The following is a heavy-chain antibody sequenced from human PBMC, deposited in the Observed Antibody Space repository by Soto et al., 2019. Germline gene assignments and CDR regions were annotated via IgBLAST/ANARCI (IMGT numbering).Heavy chain of an antibody. CDR2: IFSSGST. V-gene: IGHV4-4*07. CDR3: AREGSYSAYNFAHGIQLWSFDF. CDR1: GGSINTFY. Sequence: SETLSLTCTVSGGSINTFYWSWVRQPAGKGLEWIGRIFSSGSTSFNPSLESRVTMSVDTSKNHFSLNLSSVTAADMAVYYCAREGSYSAYNFAHGIQLWSFDFWGQGALVTVS. D-gene: IGHD5-12*01. J-gene: IGHJ4*02.